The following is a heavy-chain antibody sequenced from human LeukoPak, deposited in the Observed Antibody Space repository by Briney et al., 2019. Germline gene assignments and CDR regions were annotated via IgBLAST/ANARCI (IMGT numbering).Heavy chain of an antibody. CDR3: AHSKLRYWYFDL. J-gene: IGHJ2*01. Sequence: SGPTLVNPTQTLTLTCTFSGFSLSTSGVGLDWIRQPPGRALEWLALIYWNDDKRYSPSLKSRLTITKDTSKNQVVLTMTNMDPVDTATYYCAHSKLRYWYFDLWGRGTLVTVSS. V-gene: IGHV2-5*01. D-gene: IGHD4-23*01. CDR1: GFSLSTSGVG. CDR2: IYWNDDK.